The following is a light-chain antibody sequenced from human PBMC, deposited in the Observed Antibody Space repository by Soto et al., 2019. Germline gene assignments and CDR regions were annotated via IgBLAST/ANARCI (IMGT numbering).Light chain of an antibody. V-gene: IGKV2-30*02. J-gene: IGKJ1*01. CDR3: MQGTHRPWT. CDR1: QGLVHRSGNTY. CDR2: KVS. Sequence: DVVLPQSPLSLPSTLGQPASISCRSSQGLVHRSGNTYFNWFQQRPGHAPRRLIYKVSSRDPGVTDRFSGSRSDTNVTLKISRVEAEDVAVYYCMQGTHRPWTFGQGTKVEI.